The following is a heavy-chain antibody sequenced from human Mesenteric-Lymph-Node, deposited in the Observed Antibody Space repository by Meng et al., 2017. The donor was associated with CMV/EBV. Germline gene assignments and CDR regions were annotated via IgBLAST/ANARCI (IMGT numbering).Heavy chain of an antibody. CDR3: AREGSVVGYYYYYYYGMDV. D-gene: IGHD2-15*01. Sequence: GESLKISCAASGFTFSSYNMNWVRQAPGKGLEWVSYISSSSSTIYYADSVKGRFTISRDNAKNSLYLQMNSLRAEDTAVYYCAREGSVVGYYYYYYYGMDVWGQGTTVTVSS. J-gene: IGHJ6*02. V-gene: IGHV3-48*04. CDR1: GFTFSSYN. CDR2: ISSSSSTI.